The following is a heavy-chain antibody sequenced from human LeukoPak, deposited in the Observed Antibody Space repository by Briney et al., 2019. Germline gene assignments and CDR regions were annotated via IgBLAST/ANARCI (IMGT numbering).Heavy chain of an antibody. CDR2: IHSSGSTI. V-gene: IGHV3-48*03. CDR3: ARAGMAAATPYDY. CDR1: GFTFSSYE. J-gene: IGHJ4*02. D-gene: IGHD2-15*01. Sequence: GGSLRLSCAASGFTFSSYEMNWVRQAPGKGLEWVSYIHSSGSTIYYADSVKGRFTISRDNAKNPLYLQMNSRRAEDTAVDYWARAGMAAATPYDYWGQRALVAVSS.